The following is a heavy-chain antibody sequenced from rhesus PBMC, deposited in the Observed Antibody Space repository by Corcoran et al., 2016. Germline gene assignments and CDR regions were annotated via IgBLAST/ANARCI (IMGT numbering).Heavy chain of an antibody. CDR3: ARQGVEYCTGSCCPNFDY. CDR1: GGSISSSNW. V-gene: IGHV4-93*02. Sequence: QVQLQESGPGLVKPSETLSLTCAVSGGSISSSNWWSWIRQSPGQGLEWFGHIYGGSGSTSYNPSLKRRVTISTDTSKNQFARKLSSVTAADTAVYYCARQGVEYCTGSCCPNFDYWGQGVLVTVSS. D-gene: IGHD2-21*01. J-gene: IGHJ4*01. CDR2: IYGGSGST.